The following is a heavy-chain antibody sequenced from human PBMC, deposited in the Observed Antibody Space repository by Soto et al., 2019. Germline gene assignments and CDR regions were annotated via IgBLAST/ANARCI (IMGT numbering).Heavy chain of an antibody. CDR3: AKDKGVSSSQMYYFDY. CDR1: GFTFDDYA. CDR2: ISWNSGSI. V-gene: IGHV3-9*01. J-gene: IGHJ4*02. Sequence: PGGSLRLSCAASGFTFDDYAMHWVRQAPGKGLEWVSGISWNSGSIGYADSVKGRFTISRDNAKNSLYLQMNSLRAEDTALYYCAKDKGVSSSQMYYFDYWGQGTLVTVSS. D-gene: IGHD6-13*01.